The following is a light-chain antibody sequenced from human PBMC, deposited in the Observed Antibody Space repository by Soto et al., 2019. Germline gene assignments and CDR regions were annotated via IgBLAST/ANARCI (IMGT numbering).Light chain of an antibody. CDR1: SCDVGAYNY. J-gene: IGLJ3*02. V-gene: IGLV2-8*01. Sequence: QSVLTQPPSASGSPGQSVTISCTGTSCDVGAYNYVSWYQQHAGKAPKLVIYEVTKRPSGVPDRFSGSKSANTASLTVSGLQAEDEADYYCSSFASSNTWVFGGGTKLTVL. CDR3: SSFASSNTWV. CDR2: EVT.